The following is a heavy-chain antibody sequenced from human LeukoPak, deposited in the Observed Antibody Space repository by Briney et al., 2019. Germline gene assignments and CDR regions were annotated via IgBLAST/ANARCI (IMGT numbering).Heavy chain of an antibody. J-gene: IGHJ4*02. Sequence: SETLSLTCTVSGYSISGGYYWGWIRQPPGKGLEWIGTIFQSVSTYYNPSLKSRVTTPVDTSKNQFSLKLSSVTAADTAVYYCARNNSNGFDFWSQGTLVTVSS. V-gene: IGHV4-38-2*02. D-gene: IGHD6-19*01. CDR2: IFQSVST. CDR3: ARNNSNGFDF. CDR1: GYSISGGYY.